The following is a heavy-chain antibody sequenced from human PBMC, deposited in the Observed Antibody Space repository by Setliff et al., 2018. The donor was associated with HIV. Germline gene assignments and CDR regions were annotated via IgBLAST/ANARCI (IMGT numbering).Heavy chain of an antibody. CDR3: ARENGRTNYYYYYGLDV. CDR1: GYSISSGYY. Sequence: SETLSLTCAVSGYSISSGYYWGWIRQPPGKGLEWIGNIYHSGSTYYNPSLKSRVTISVDTSKNQFSLKLRSVTAADTAVYYCARENGRTNYYYYYGLDVWGQGTTVTVSS. CDR2: IYHSGST. J-gene: IGHJ6*02. V-gene: IGHV4-38-2*02.